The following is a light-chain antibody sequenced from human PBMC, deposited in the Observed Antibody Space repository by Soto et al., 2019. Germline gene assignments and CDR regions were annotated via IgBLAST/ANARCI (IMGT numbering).Light chain of an antibody. CDR3: QQYGSSPIT. J-gene: IGKJ5*01. Sequence: EIVLTQSPGTLSLSPGERATLSCRASQSVSNNYLAWYQQKPGQAPRLLIYGASNRATGIPDRFSGSGSGTDFTLTISRLEPEDFALYFCQQYGSSPITFGQGTRLEI. CDR1: QSVSNNY. CDR2: GAS. V-gene: IGKV3-20*01.